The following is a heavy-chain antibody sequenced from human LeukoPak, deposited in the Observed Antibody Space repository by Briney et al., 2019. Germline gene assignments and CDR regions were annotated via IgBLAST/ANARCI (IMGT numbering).Heavy chain of an antibody. D-gene: IGHD5-18*01. CDR2: INHSGST. V-gene: IGHV4-34*01. J-gene: IGHJ4*02. CDR3: ARGSGYSYGYFTGWGAPFDY. CDR1: GGSFSGYY. Sequence: SSETLSLTCAVYGGSFSGYYWSWIRQPPGKGLEWIGEINHSGSTNYNPSLKSRVTISVDTSKNQFSLKLSSVTAADTAVYYCARGSGYSYGYFTGWGAPFDYWGQGTLVTVSS.